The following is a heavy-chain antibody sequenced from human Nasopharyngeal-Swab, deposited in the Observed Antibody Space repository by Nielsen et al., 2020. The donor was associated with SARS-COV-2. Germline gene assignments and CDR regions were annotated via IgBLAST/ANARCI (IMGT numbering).Heavy chain of an antibody. J-gene: IGHJ6*02. Sequence: WVRQAPGQGLEWMGWINPNSGGTNYAQKFQGWVTMTRDTSISTAYMELSRLRSDDTAVYYCARQGVRAPQHKRGYYYYGMDVWGQGTTVTVSS. CDR3: ARQGVRAPQHKRGYYYYGMDV. D-gene: IGHD3-10*01. V-gene: IGHV1-2*04. CDR2: INPNSGGT.